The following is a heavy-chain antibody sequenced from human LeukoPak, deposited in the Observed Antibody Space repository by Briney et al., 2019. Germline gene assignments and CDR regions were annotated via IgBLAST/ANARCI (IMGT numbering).Heavy chain of an antibody. CDR1: GFTFSSYW. CDR3: ARVGIVVVPAAYYFDY. Sequence: GGSLRLSCAASGFTFSSYWMSWVRQAPGKGLEWVANIKQDGSEKYYVDSVKGRFTISRDNAKNSLYLQMNSLRAEDTAVYYCARVGIVVVPAAYYFDYWGQGTLVTASS. J-gene: IGHJ4*02. V-gene: IGHV3-7*01. D-gene: IGHD2-2*03. CDR2: IKQDGSEK.